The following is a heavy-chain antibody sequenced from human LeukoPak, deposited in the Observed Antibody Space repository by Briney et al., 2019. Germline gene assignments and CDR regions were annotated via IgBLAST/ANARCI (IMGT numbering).Heavy chain of an antibody. CDR1: GYTFTSYG. D-gene: IGHD3-3*01. Sequence: ASVKVSCKASGYTFTSYGISWVRQAPGQGLEWMGWISAYNGNTNYAQKLQGRVTMTTDTSTSTAYMELRSLRSDDTAVYYCARDRVRFLEWQSGGPFDYWGQGTLVTVSS. V-gene: IGHV1-18*01. J-gene: IGHJ4*02. CDR2: ISAYNGNT. CDR3: ARDRVRFLEWQSGGPFDY.